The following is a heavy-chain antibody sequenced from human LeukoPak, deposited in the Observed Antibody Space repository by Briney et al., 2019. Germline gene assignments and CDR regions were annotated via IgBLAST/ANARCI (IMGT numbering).Heavy chain of an antibody. J-gene: IGHJ4*02. CDR1: GFTFSSYG. D-gene: IGHD1-1*01. V-gene: IGHV3-33*01. Sequence: PGGSLGLSCAASGFTFSSYGMHWVRQAPGKGLEWVAVIWYDGSNKYYADSVKGRFTISRDNSKNTLYLQMNSLRAEDTAVYYCARDLNWTYYFDYWGQGTLVTVSS. CDR3: ARDLNWTYYFDY. CDR2: IWYDGSNK.